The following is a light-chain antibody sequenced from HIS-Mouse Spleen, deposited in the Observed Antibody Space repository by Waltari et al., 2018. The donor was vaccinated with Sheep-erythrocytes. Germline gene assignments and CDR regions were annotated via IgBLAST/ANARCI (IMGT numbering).Light chain of an antibody. CDR3: MQALQTPIT. CDR2: LGS. CDR1: QSLLHSNGYNY. Sequence: DIVMTQSPLSLPVTPGEPASISCRSSQSLLHSNGYNYLDWYLQKPGQSPQLLIYLGSNRASGVPDRFSGSGSGTDVTLKISRVEPEDVGVYYCMQALQTPITFGQGTRLEIK. J-gene: IGKJ5*01. V-gene: IGKV2-28*01.